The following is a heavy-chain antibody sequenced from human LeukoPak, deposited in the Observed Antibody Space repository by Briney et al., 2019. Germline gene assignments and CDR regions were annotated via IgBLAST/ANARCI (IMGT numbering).Heavy chain of an antibody. CDR1: GGSISSSNYY. J-gene: IGHJ4*02. V-gene: IGHV4-39*01. CDR3: ASLRSLMTLAGLDS. CDR2: MYYSGST. D-gene: IGHD6-19*01. Sequence: SETLSLTCTVSGGSISSSNYYWCWIRQPPGKGLEWIASMYYSGSTFYNPSLKSRVTISVDTSKNQFSLRLSSVTAADTAVYYCASLRSLMTLAGLDSWGQGTLVTVSS.